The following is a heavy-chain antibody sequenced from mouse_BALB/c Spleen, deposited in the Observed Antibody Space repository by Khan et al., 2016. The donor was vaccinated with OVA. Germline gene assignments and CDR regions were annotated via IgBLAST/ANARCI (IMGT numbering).Heavy chain of an antibody. CDR1: GFSLTGYG. V-gene: IGHV2-6-7*01. CDR3: AREIYYDYAYYYAMDD. D-gene: IGHD2-4*01. CDR2: IWGDGST. Sequence: QMQLEESGPGLVAPSQSLSITCTVSGFSLTGYGVNWVRQPPGKGLEWLGMIWGDGSTDYNSALKSRLSISKDNSKSQVFFKMNSLHTDDTARYYLAREIYYDYAYYYAMDDWGQGTSVTVSS. J-gene: IGHJ4*01.